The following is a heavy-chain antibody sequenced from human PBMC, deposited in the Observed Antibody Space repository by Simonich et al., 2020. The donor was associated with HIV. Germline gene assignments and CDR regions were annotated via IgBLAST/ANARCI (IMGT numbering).Heavy chain of an antibody. V-gene: IGHV3-30*07. CDR1: GFTFSSYA. CDR3: ASGGSISSVWADDY. J-gene: IGHJ4*02. CDR2: ISYDGSNK. D-gene: IGHD3-16*01. Sequence: QVQLVESGGGVVQPGRSLRLSCAASGFTFSSYAMHWVRQAPGQGREWVAVISYDGSNKYYADSVKGRFTISGDNSKNTLYLQMNSLRAEDTAVYYCASGGSISSVWADDYWGQGTLVTVSS.